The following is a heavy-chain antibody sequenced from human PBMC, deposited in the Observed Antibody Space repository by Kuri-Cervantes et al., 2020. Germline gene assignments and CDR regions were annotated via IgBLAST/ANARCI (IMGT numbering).Heavy chain of an antibody. Sequence: GGSLRLSCAASGFTFSSYWMHWVRQAPGKGLEWVSYISSSGSTIYYADSVKGRFTISRDNAKNSLYLQMNSLRAEDTAVYYCARDSDPKPPTDYGDYFDYWGQGTLVTVSS. CDR1: GFTFSSYW. CDR2: ISSSGSTI. CDR3: ARDSDPKPPTDYGDYFDY. D-gene: IGHD4-17*01. J-gene: IGHJ4*02. V-gene: IGHV3-48*04.